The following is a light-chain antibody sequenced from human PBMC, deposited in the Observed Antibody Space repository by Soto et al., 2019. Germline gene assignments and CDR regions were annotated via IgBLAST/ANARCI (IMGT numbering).Light chain of an antibody. CDR3: QQYNNWPYT. J-gene: IGKJ2*01. V-gene: IGKV3-15*01. CDR2: GAS. Sequence: EIVMTQSPATLSVSPGERATLSCRASQSVDNNLAWYQQKLGQAPRLLIDGASTRATGIPARFTGSGSGTEFTLTISSLQSEDFAVYYCQQYNNWPYTFGQGTKLQIK. CDR1: QSVDNN.